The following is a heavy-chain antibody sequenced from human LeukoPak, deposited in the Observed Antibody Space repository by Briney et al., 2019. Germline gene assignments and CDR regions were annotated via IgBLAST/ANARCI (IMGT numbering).Heavy chain of an antibody. CDR2: LSAYNGNT. J-gene: IGHJ4*02. CDR1: GYTFTGNG. Sequence: ASVKISCKASGYTFTGNGISWVRQAPGEGLEWMGWLSAYNGNTNYAQKFQGRVTMTTDTPTSTAYMELRSLRSDDTAVYYCAYESSAYYVYWGQGTLVTVSS. CDR3: AYESSAYYVY. D-gene: IGHD3-22*01. V-gene: IGHV1-18*01.